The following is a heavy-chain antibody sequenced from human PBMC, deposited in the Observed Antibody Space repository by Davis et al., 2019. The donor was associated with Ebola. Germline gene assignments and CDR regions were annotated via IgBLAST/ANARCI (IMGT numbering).Heavy chain of an antibody. CDR1: VITFSSYA. J-gene: IGHJ4*02. CDR3: ARGHPCGGDCSAGY. V-gene: IGHV3-23*01. D-gene: IGHD2-21*02. CDR2: ISGSGGST. Sequence: GESLKISCTDSVITFSSYAMTWVRQAPGKGLEWVSAISGSGGSTYYADSVKGRFTISRDNSKKTLYLQMNSLRAEDTAVYYCARGHPCGGDCSAGYWGQGTLVTVSS.